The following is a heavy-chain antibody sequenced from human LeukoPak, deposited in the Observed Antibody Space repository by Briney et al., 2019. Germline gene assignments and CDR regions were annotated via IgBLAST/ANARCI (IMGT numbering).Heavy chain of an antibody. D-gene: IGHD3-10*01. CDR3: VRDVGYYGPAS. CDR2: INQVASEK. J-gene: IGHJ5*02. CDR1: GFTLSFYW. V-gene: IGHV3-7*04. Sequence: GGSLRLSCAASGFTLSFYWMSWVRQAPGKGLEWVANINQVASEKNYVDSVKGRFTISRDNAKNSLYLQMNSVRAEDTAMYYCVRDVGYYGPASWGQGALVSVSS.